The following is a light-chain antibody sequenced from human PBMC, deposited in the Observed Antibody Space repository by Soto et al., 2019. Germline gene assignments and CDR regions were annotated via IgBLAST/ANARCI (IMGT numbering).Light chain of an antibody. CDR1: SSDIGSYHY. V-gene: IGLV2-14*01. CDR2: EES. Sequence: QSALTQPASVSGSPGQSIAISCTGTSSDIGSYHYVSWYQHHPGKAPKLIIYEESNRPSGVSDRFSGSKSVNTASLTISGLQAEDEADYYCSSYASSSTLVFGGGTKVTVL. CDR3: SSYASSSTLV. J-gene: IGLJ2*01.